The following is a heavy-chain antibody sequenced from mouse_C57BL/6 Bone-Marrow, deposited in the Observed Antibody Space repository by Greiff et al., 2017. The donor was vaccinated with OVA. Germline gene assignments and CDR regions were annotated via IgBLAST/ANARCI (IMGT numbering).Heavy chain of an antibody. J-gene: IGHJ2*01. V-gene: IGHV1-55*01. D-gene: IGHD2-5*01. CDR3: ARKSNYVPYYFDY. CDR2: IYPDSGST. Sequence: QVQLQQPGAELVKPGASVKMSCKASGYTFTSYWITWVKQRHGKGLEWIGDIYPDSGSTNYNEKFKCKATLTVDKSSSTAYMQFSSLTSEDSAVYYCARKSNYVPYYFDYWGQGTTLTVAS. CDR1: GYTFTSYW.